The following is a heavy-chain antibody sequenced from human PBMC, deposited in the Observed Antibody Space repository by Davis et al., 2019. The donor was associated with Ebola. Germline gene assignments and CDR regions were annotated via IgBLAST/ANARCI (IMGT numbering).Heavy chain of an antibody. J-gene: IGHJ5*02. D-gene: IGHD6-13*01. CDR3: ARGEAEAVFSYNWFDP. CDR2: IYYRGYT. Sequence: TLSLTCTVSGASISTGDHYWSWIRHLPGLGLEYIGYIYYRGYTYYNPSLKSRVIMSVDTSKNQFSLKLRSLTAADTAVYYCARGEAEAVFSYNWFDPWGQGTLVTVSS. V-gene: IGHV4-31*03. CDR1: GASISTGDHY.